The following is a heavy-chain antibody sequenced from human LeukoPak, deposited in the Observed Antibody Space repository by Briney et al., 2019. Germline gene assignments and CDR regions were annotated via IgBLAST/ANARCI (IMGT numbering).Heavy chain of an antibody. J-gene: IGHJ5*02. CDR1: GFTFSSYA. V-gene: IGHV3-64D*06. D-gene: IGHD6-19*01. CDR2: ISSNGGST. CDR3: VKGIAVAPGGWFDP. Sequence: GGSLRLSCSASGFTFSSYAMHWVRQAPGKGLEYVPAISSNGGSTYYADSVKGRFTISRDNSKNTLYLQMSSLRAEDTAVYYCVKGIAVAPGGWFDPWGQGTLVTVSS.